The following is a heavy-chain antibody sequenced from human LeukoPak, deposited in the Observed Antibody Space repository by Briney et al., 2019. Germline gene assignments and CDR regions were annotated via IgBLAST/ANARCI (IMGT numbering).Heavy chain of an antibody. D-gene: IGHD4-17*01. Sequence: GASVKVSCKASGYTFTGYYMHWVRQAPGQGLEWMGWINPNSGGTNYAQKFQGRVTKTRDTSISTAYMELSRLRSDDTAVYYCARDGYYGDSQPRYYYYYGMDVWGQGTTVTVSS. V-gene: IGHV1-2*02. CDR1: GYTFTGYY. J-gene: IGHJ6*02. CDR3: ARDGYYGDSQPRYYYYYGMDV. CDR2: INPNSGGT.